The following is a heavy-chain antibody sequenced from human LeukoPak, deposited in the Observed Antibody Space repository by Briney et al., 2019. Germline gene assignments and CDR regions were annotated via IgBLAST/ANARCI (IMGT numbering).Heavy chain of an antibody. CDR1: GYTFTSYA. CDR2: INPNSGGT. Sequence: ASVKVSCKASGYTFTSYAMNWVRQAPGQGLEWMGWINPNSGGTNYAQKFQGRVTMTTDTSTSTAYMELRSLRSDDTAVYYCARDRTLTMLRGVITQDQFDYWGQGTLVTVPS. J-gene: IGHJ4*02. CDR3: ARDRTLTMLRGVITQDQFDY. D-gene: IGHD3-10*01. V-gene: IGHV1-18*01.